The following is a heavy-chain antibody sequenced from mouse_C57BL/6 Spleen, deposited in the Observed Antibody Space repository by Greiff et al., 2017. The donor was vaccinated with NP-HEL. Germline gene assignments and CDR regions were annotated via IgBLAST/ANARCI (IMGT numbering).Heavy chain of an antibody. CDR2: INPNNGGT. J-gene: IGHJ1*03. CDR3: ERNYYGSSGYFDV. V-gene: IGHV1-26*01. Sequence: EVQLQQSGPELVKPGASVKISCKASGYTFTDYYMNWVKQSHGQSLEWIGDINPNNGGTSYNQKFKGKATLTVDKSSSTAYLELRSLTSEDSAVYYCERNYYGSSGYFDVWGTGTTVTVSS. CDR1: GYTFTDYY. D-gene: IGHD1-1*01.